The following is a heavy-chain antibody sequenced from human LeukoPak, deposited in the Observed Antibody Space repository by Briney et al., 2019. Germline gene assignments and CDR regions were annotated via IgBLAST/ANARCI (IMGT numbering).Heavy chain of an antibody. D-gene: IGHD1-26*01. Sequence: ASVKVSCTASGYTFTGYYMRWVRQAPGQGLEWMGWINPNSGGTNYAQTFQGRVTMTRDTSISTAYMELSRLKSDDTAVYYCARDAPEEVGAADAFDIWGQGTMVTVSS. CDR3: ARDAPEEVGAADAFDI. CDR2: INPNSGGT. CDR1: GYTFTGYY. J-gene: IGHJ3*02. V-gene: IGHV1-2*02.